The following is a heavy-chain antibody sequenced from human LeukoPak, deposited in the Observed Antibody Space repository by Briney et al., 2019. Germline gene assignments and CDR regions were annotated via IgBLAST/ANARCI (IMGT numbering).Heavy chain of an antibody. J-gene: IGHJ4*02. V-gene: IGHV3-53*01. D-gene: IGHD3-22*01. CDR2: IYSGGST. CDR1: GFTVSSNY. Sequence: PGGSLRLFCAASGFTVSSNYMSWVRQAPGKGLEWVSAIYSGGSTYYADSVKGRFTISRDNSKNTLYLQMNSLRAEDTAVYYCARVSYDSSGYYFDYWGQGTLVTVSS. CDR3: ARVSYDSSGYYFDY.